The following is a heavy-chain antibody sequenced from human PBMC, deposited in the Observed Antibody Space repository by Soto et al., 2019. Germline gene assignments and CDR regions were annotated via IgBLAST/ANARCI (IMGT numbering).Heavy chain of an antibody. CDR3: VKLGVVVAATPMEDYYYGMDV. CDR2: ISSNGGST. CDR1: GFTFSSYA. Sequence: GGSLRLSCSASGFTFSSYAMHWVRQAPGKGLEYVSAISSNGGSTYYADSVKGRFTISRDNSKNTLYLQMSSLRAEDTAVYYCVKLGVVVAATPMEDYYYGMDVWGQGTTVTVSS. D-gene: IGHD2-15*01. J-gene: IGHJ6*02. V-gene: IGHV3-64D*08.